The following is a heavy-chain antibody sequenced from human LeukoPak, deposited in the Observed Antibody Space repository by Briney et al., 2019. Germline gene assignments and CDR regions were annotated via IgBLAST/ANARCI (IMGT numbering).Heavy chain of an antibody. CDR2: ISAYNGNT. J-gene: IGHJ4*02. Sequence: GASVKVSCKASGYTFTSYGISWVRQAPGQGLEWMGWISAYNGNTNYAQKFQGRVTITADESTSTAYMELSSLRSEDTAVYYCASTTYYYDSSGYASFDYWGQGTLVTVSS. CDR3: ASTTYYYDSSGYASFDY. D-gene: IGHD3-22*01. V-gene: IGHV1-18*01. CDR1: GYTFTSYG.